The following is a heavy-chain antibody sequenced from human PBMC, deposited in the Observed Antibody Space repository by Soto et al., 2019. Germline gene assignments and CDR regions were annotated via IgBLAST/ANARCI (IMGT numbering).Heavy chain of an antibody. J-gene: IGHJ4*02. CDR2: ISYDGSNK. CDR3: ARAPSGYSYGYYFDY. Sequence: QVQLVESGGGVVQPGRSLRLSCAASGFTFSSYAMHWVRQAPGKGLEWVAVISYDGSNKYYADSVKGRFTISRDNSKNTLYLQMNSLRAEDTAVYYCARAPSGYSYGYYFDYWGQGTLVTVSS. V-gene: IGHV3-30-3*01. D-gene: IGHD5-18*01. CDR1: GFTFSSYA.